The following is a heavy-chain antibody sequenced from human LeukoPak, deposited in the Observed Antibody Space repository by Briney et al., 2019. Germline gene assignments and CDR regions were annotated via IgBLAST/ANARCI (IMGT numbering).Heavy chain of an antibody. J-gene: IGHJ3*02. Sequence: ASVKVSCKASGYTFTGYYMHWVRQAPGQGLEWMGWINPNSGGTNYAQKFQGRVTMTRDTSISTAYMELSRLRSDDTAVYYCARAYCGGDCSLTNAFDIWGQGTMVTVSS. CDR1: GYTFTGYY. CDR3: ARAYCGGDCSLTNAFDI. CDR2: INPNSGGT. D-gene: IGHD2-21*02. V-gene: IGHV1-2*02.